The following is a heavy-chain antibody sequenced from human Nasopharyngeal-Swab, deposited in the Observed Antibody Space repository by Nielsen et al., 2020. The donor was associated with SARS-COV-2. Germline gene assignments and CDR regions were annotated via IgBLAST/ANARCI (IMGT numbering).Heavy chain of an antibody. CDR1: GFTFSSYA. CDR3: ARDDSADY. CDR2: ISYDGSNK. J-gene: IGHJ4*02. Sequence: GESLKISCAASGFTFSSYAMHWVRQAPGKGLEWVAVISYDGSNKYYADSVKGRFTISRDNSKNTLHLQMNSLRAEDTAVYYCARDDSADYWGQGTLVTVSS. V-gene: IGHV3-30-3*01. D-gene: IGHD2-15*01.